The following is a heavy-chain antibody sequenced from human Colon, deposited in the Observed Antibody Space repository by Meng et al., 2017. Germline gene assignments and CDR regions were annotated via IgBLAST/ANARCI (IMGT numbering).Heavy chain of an antibody. J-gene: IGHJ4*02. D-gene: IGHD6-19*01. Sequence: GESLKISCAASGFTFSAYAMSWVRQAPGQGLEWVSSISGTGGSGNTQYAASVKGRFTISRDTPRNTLYLQINSLRVDDTALYYCVTETKSSSGWEFDFWGQGTLVTGYS. CDR3: VTETKSSSGWEFDF. CDR1: GFTFSAYA. V-gene: IGHV3-23*01. CDR2: ISGTGGSGNT.